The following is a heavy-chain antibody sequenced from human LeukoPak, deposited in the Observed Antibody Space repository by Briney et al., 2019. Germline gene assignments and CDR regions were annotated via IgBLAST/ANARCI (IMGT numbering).Heavy chain of an antibody. CDR2: INHGGST. J-gene: IGHJ4*02. Sequence: PSETLSLTCTVSGGSISSGDYYWSWIRQPPGKGLEWIGEINHGGSTNYNPSLKSRVTISVDTSKNQFSLKLSSVTAADTAVYYCARARGVRFLEWLSHSYYFDYWGQGTLVTVSS. D-gene: IGHD3-3*01. CDR1: GGSISSGDYY. V-gene: IGHV4-39*07. CDR3: ARARGVRFLEWLSHSYYFDY.